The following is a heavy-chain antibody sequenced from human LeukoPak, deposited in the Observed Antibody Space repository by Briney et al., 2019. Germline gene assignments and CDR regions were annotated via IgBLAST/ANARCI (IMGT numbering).Heavy chain of an antibody. V-gene: IGHV4-39*07. J-gene: IGHJ6*03. CDR2: IYYSGST. CDR1: GGSISSSSYY. Sequence: NSSETLSLTCTVSGGSISSSSYYWGWIRQPPGKGLEWIGSIYYSGSTYYNPSLKSRVTISVDTSKNQFSLKLSSVTAADTAVYYCARGHYDSTLGYYYYHYMDVWGKGTTVTVSS. D-gene: IGHD3-22*01. CDR3: ARGHYDSTLGYYYYHYMDV.